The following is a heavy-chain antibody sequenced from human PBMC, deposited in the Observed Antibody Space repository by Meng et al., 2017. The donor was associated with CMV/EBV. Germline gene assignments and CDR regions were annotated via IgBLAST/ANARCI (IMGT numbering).Heavy chain of an antibody. CDR3: AKANYPFSGGFDY. J-gene: IGHJ4*02. CDR2: IYSGGST. CDR1: GFTVSSNY. V-gene: IGHV3-53*05. Sequence: GESLKISCAASGFTVSSNYMSWVRQAPGKGLEWVSVIYSGGSTYYADSVKGRFTISRDNSKNTLYLQMNSLRAEDTALYYCAKANYPFSGGFDYWGQGTLVTVSS. D-gene: IGHD5-24*01.